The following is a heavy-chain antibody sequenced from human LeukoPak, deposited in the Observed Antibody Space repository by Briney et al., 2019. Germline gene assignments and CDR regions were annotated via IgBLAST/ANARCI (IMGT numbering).Heavy chain of an antibody. CDR3: ARSRRRNTLNWFDP. D-gene: IGHD2/OR15-2a*01. CDR2: INHSGST. V-gene: IGHV4-34*01. J-gene: IGHJ5*02. Sequence: SETLSLTCAVYGGSFSDYYWNWIRQPPGKGLEWIGEINHSGSTNYSPSLKSRVTISLHTSKNQFSLRLTSVTAADTAVYYCARSRRRNTLNWFDPWGQGTLVTVSS. CDR1: GGSFSDYY.